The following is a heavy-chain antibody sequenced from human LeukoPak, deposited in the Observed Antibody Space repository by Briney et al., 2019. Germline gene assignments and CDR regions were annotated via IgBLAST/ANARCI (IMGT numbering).Heavy chain of an antibody. Sequence: SQTLSLTCTVSGGSISSGVYYWGWIRQPPGKGLEWIGSIYYSGSTYYNPSLKSRVTISVDTSKNQFSLKLSSVTASDTAVYYCATFVDYRYYFDYWGQGTLVTVSS. CDR3: ATFVDYRYYFDY. D-gene: IGHD3-16*01. V-gene: IGHV4-39*01. J-gene: IGHJ4*02. CDR1: GGSISSGVYY. CDR2: IYYSGST.